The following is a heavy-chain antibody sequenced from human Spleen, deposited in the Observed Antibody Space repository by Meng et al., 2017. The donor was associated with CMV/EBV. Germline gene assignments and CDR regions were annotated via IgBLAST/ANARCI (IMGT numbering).Heavy chain of an antibody. CDR3: ARVVGGGMNCSGGTCFDRGGWFGP. D-gene: IGHD2-15*01. CDR2: IYYTGLT. Sequence: YYWCWIRPPPGEGLEWIGYIYYTGLTNYNPSLKDRLAISVDTSKNQFSLKVTSVTAADTAVYYCARVVGGGMNCSGGTCFDRGGWFGPWGQGTLVTVSS. J-gene: IGHJ5*02. V-gene: IGHV4-59*01. CDR1: YY.